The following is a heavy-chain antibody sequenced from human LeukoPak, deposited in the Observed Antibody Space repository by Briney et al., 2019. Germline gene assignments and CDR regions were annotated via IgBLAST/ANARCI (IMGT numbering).Heavy chain of an antibody. D-gene: IGHD5-24*01. CDR1: GFTFSSYG. J-gene: IGHJ5*02. V-gene: IGHV3-30*18. Sequence: GGSLRLSCAASGFTFSSYGMHWVRQAPGKGLEWVAVISYDGSNKYYADSVKGRFTISRDNSKNTLYLQMNSLRAEDTAVYYCAKSPASERWLPNWFDPWGQGTLVTVSS. CDR2: ISYDGSNK. CDR3: AKSPASERWLPNWFDP.